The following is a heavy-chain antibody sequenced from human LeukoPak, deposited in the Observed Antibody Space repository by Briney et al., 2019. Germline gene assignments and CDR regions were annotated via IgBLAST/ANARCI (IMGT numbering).Heavy chain of an antibody. V-gene: IGHV4-30-4*08. Sequence: SETLSLTCTVSGGSISSGDYYWSWIRQPPGKGLEWIGYIYYSGSTYYNPSLKSRVTISVDTSKNQFSLKLSSVTAADTAVYYCASTPPPDIVVVPAATYYMDVWGKGTTVTVSS. J-gene: IGHJ6*03. D-gene: IGHD2-2*01. CDR3: ASTPPPDIVVVPAATYYMDV. CDR1: GGSISSGDYY. CDR2: IYYSGST.